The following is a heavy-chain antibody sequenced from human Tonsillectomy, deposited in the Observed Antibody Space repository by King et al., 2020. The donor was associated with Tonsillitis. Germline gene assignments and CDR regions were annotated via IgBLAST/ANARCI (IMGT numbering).Heavy chain of an antibody. CDR1: GFTFNNAW. J-gene: IGHJ4*02. D-gene: IGHD3-22*01. CDR2: IKRKIDGGTT. V-gene: IGHV3-15*01. CDR3: TTLGYFYHSSVY. Sequence: VQLVESGGGLVRPGGSVRLSCAASGFTFNNAWMSWVRQAPGKGLEWVGLIKRKIDGGTTDFATPVKGRFTISRDDSKNTLYLQMNSLKTEDTAVYYCTTLGYFYHSSVYWGQRTLVSVSS.